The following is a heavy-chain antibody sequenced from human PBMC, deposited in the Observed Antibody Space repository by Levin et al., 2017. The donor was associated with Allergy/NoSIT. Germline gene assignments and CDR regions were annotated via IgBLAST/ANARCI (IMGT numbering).Heavy chain of an antibody. D-gene: IGHD6-13*01. V-gene: IGHV4-34*01. J-gene: IGHJ6*02. CDR2: INHSGST. Sequence: SETLSLTCAVYGGSFSGYYWSWIRQPPGKGLEWIGEINHSGSTNYNPSLKSRVTISVDTSKNQFSLKLSSVTAADTAVYYCARAPPIAAAGYYYYYYGMDVWGQGTTVTVSS. CDR3: ARAPPIAAAGYYYYYYGMDV. CDR1: GGSFSGYY.